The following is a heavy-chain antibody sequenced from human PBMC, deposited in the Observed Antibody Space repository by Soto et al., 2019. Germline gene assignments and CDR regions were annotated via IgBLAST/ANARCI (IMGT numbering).Heavy chain of an antibody. CDR2: IIPIFGTA. J-gene: IGHJ6*02. V-gene: IGHV1-69*06. Sequence: SVKVSCKASGGTFSSYAISWVRQAPGQGLEWMGGIIPIFGTANYAQKFQGRVTITADKSTSTAYMELSSLRSEDTAVYYCAVGAYDILTGSGLYYYYGMDVWGQGXTVTVSS. CDR1: GGTFSSYA. CDR3: AVGAYDILTGSGLYYYYGMDV. D-gene: IGHD3-9*01.